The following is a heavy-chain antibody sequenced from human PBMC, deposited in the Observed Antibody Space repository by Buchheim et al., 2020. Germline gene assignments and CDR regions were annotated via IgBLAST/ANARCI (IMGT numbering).Heavy chain of an antibody. Sequence: QVRLQESGPGLVKPSQTLSLTCTVSGVSIASGGWFWSWIRQPAGKGLEWIGRIYADGTAYYDPSLKSRVTLPVDTSTNRLSLKVNSVTAADTAVYYCARDAYGDYGVDYWGQGSL. V-gene: IGHV4-61*02. CDR2: IYADGTA. CDR3: ARDAYGDYGVDY. D-gene: IGHD4-17*01. J-gene: IGHJ4*02. CDR1: GVSIASGGWF.